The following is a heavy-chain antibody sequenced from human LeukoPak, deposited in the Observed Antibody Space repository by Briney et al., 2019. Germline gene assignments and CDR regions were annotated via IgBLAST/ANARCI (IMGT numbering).Heavy chain of an antibody. D-gene: IGHD3-10*01. CDR1: GGSFSGYY. J-gene: IGHJ3*02. Sequence: PSETLSLTCAVYGGSFSGYYWSWIRQPPGKGLEWIGEINHSGSTNYNPSLKSRVTISVDTSKNQFSLKLSSVTAADTAVYYCAGILPGEDDAFDIWGQGTMVTVSS. V-gene: IGHV4-34*01. CDR3: AGILPGEDDAFDI. CDR2: INHSGST.